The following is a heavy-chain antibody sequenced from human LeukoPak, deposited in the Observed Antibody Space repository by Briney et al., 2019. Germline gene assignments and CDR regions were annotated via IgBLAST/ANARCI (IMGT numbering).Heavy chain of an antibody. CDR3: AGDAGLGFVDAFGI. V-gene: IGHV4-59*01. CDR2: MYYSGSS. Sequence: SETLSLTCTVSGGSISSYYWSWIRQPPGKGLEWIGYMYYSGSSNYRPSLKSRVTMPVDTSKNQFSLKLSSVTAADTAVYYCAGDAGLGFVDAFGIWGQGTLVSVSS. CDR1: GGSISSYY. J-gene: IGHJ3*02.